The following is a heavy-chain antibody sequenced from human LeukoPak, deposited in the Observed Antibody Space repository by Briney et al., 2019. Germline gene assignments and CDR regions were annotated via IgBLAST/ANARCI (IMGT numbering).Heavy chain of an antibody. CDR3: ARAFLTGWYYFDY. V-gene: IGHV4-39*01. Sequence: SETLSLTCTVSGGSISSSSYYWGWIRQPPGKGLEWIGSIYYSGSTYYNPSLKSRVTISVDTSKNQFSLKLSSVTAADTAVYYCARAFLTGWYYFDYWGQGTLVTVSS. J-gene: IGHJ4*02. CDR1: GGSISSSSYY. CDR2: IYYSGST. D-gene: IGHD3-9*01.